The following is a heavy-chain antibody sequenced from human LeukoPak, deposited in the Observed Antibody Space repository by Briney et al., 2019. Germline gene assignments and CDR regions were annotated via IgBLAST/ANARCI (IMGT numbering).Heavy chain of an antibody. CDR2: ISYDGSNK. V-gene: IGHV3-30*18. Sequence: GGSLRLSCAASGFTFSSYGMHWVRQAPGKGLEWVAVISYDGSNKYYADSVKGRFTISRDNSKNTLYLQMNSLRAEDTAVYYCAKGYVDTAMANLPDYWGQGTLVTVSS. CDR1: GFTFSSYG. D-gene: IGHD5-18*01. J-gene: IGHJ4*02. CDR3: AKGYVDTAMANLPDY.